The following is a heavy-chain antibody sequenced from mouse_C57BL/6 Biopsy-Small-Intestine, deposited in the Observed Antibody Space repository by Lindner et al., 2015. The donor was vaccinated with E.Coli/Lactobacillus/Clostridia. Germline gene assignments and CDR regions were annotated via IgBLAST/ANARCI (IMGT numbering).Heavy chain of an antibody. Sequence: SVKVSCKASGYTFTTYDINWVRQAPGQGLEWIGWMKPNSGDTGYAQNFQDRVTMTRDTSISTAYLEVSSLTSEDTAVYYCARSLGGVGATIGDPWGQGTLVTVS. CDR1: GYTFTTYD. V-gene: IGHV1-84*02. CDR2: MKPNSGDT. CDR3: ARSLGGVGATIGDP. J-gene: IGHJ3*01. D-gene: IGHD2-14*01.